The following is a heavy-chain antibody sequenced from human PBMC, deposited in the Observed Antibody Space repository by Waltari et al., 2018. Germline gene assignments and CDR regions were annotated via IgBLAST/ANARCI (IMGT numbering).Heavy chain of an antibody. CDR2: ITAGGGST. D-gene: IGHD1-26*01. Sequence: RLVESGGILLQPGESLRLSCATSGFVFSANVLSWVRQAPGKGLEWVSTITAGGGSTYYADSEKGRFTVSRDNSKNRLYLQMSSLRVEDTAIYYCVKMWGSKGSPGWGQGTLVTVSS. CDR1: GFVFSANV. V-gene: IGHV3-23*04. CDR3: VKMWGSKGSPG. J-gene: IGHJ4*02.